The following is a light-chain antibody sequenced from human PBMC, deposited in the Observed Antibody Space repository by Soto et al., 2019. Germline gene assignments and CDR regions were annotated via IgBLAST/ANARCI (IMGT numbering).Light chain of an antibody. CDR3: QQYDDWTPT. Sequence: ILMTQSPATLSVSPGESVTLSCRASQRIGSNLAWYQQKPGQAPRLLFSDPSTRATGIAARFSASGYGTEFTITISSMQSEDFALYSCQQYDDWTPTFGHGTKVDIK. CDR1: QRIGSN. CDR2: DPS. J-gene: IGKJ1*01. V-gene: IGKV3-15*01.